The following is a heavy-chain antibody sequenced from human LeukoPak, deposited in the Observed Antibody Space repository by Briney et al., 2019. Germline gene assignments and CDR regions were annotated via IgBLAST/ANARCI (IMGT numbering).Heavy chain of an antibody. D-gene: IGHD3-10*01. CDR1: GGSIRSSIYY. Sequence: SETLSLTCTVSGGSIRSSIYYWGWIRQSPGKGLEWIGSIYYSGSTYYNPSLKSRVTISVDTSKNQFSLKLSSVTAADTAVYYCARDDGSGIIRNWGQGTLVTVSS. CDR3: ARDDGSGIIRN. CDR2: IYYSGST. J-gene: IGHJ4*02. V-gene: IGHV4-39*07.